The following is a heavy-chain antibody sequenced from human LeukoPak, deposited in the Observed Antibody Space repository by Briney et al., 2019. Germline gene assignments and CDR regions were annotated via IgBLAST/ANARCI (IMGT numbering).Heavy chain of an antibody. D-gene: IGHD3-22*01. Sequence: ASVKVSCKASGYTFTSYGISWVRQAPGQGLEWMGWISAYNGNTNYAQKLQGRVTMTTDTSTSTAYMELRSLRSDDTAVYYCARGTLYYDSTLWASDIWGQGTMVTVSS. CDR3: ARGTLYYDSTLWASDI. CDR2: ISAYNGNT. V-gene: IGHV1-18*01. CDR1: GYTFTSYG. J-gene: IGHJ3*02.